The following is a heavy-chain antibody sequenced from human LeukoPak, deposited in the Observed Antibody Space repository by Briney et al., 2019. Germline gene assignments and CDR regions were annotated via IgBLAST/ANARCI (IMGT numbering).Heavy chain of an antibody. V-gene: IGHV4-59*01. Sequence: SETLSLTCTVSGGSISSYYWSWIRQPPGEGLEWIGYIYYSGSTNYNPSLKSRVTISVDTSKNQFSLKLSSVTAADTAVYYCARGGRIAAAGFDYWGQGTLVTVSS. D-gene: IGHD6-13*01. J-gene: IGHJ4*02. CDR2: IYYSGST. CDR1: GGSISSYY. CDR3: ARGGRIAAAGFDY.